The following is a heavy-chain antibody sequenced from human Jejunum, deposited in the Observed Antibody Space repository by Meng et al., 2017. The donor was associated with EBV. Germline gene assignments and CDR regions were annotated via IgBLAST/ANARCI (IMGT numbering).Heavy chain of an antibody. D-gene: IGHD5-24*01. CDR2: INTKTGNP. Sequence: QGKLVKTGYRLKRPGAPVKVSCKTSGYTFTRYAMNGVRQAPGQGLEWMGWINTKTGNPSYTQGFTGRFVFSLDTSVSTAYLQISSLKAEDTAVYYCARDVETATFDYWGQGTLVTVSS. CDR1: GYTFTRYA. V-gene: IGHV7-4-1*02. CDR3: ARDVETATFDY. J-gene: IGHJ4*02.